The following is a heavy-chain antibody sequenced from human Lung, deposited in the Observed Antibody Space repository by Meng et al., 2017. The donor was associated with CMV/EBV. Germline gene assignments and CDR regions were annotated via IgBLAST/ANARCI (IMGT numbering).Heavy chain of an antibody. CDR2: VYHMGNT. J-gene: IGHJ5*02. Sequence: GSXRLSCTVSGASMSSDYWSWIRQSPGKGLEWVASVYHMGNTNYNPSLKSRATISLDTSKSQFSLKLISVTGADTAIYYCAKGGGSWFGPWGQGSLVTVAS. V-gene: IGHV4-59*12. CDR1: GASMSSDY. CDR3: AKGGGSWFGP. D-gene: IGHD3-16*01.